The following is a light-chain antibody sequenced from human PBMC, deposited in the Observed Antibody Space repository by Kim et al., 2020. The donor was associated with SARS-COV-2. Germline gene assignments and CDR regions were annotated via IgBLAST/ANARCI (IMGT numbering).Light chain of an antibody. Sequence: DIQMTQSPSTLSASVGDRVTITCRASQSFSNRLAWYQQKPGKAPVLLIYEASRLESGVPSRFSGSGSGTEFTLTISSLQPDDFATYYCQQCDSYPLTFGGGTKV. CDR1: QSFSNR. V-gene: IGKV1-5*03. CDR2: EAS. J-gene: IGKJ4*01. CDR3: QQCDSYPLT.